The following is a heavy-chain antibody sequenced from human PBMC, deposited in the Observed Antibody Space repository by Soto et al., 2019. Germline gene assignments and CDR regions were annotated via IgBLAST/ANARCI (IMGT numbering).Heavy chain of an antibody. Sequence: ASVNVSCKASGGTFSSYAISWVRQAPGQGLEWMGGIIPIFGTANYAQKFQGRVTINADKSTSTAYMELSSLRSEDTDVYYCARDQSKEGFLEWLTYNYWGQGTLVTVSS. CDR3: ARDQSKEGFLEWLTYNY. D-gene: IGHD3-3*01. J-gene: IGHJ4*02. CDR2: IIPIFGTA. V-gene: IGHV1-69*06. CDR1: GGTFSSYA.